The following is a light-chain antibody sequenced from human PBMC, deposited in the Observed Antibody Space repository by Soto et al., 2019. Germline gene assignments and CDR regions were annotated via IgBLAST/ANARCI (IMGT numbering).Light chain of an antibody. CDR3: AAWDDNLNSYV. V-gene: IGLV1-40*01. CDR1: RSNIGAGYD. Sequence: QSVLTQPPSVSGAPGQRVTISCTGTRSNIGAGYDVHWYQQIPGTAPKLLIYRNHDRPSGVPDRFSGSKSGTSASLTITGLRSDDEADYYCAAWDDNLNSYVFGSGTKLTVL. J-gene: IGLJ1*01. CDR2: RNH.